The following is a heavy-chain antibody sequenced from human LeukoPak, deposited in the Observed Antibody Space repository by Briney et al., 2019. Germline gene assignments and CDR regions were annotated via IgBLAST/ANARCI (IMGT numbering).Heavy chain of an antibody. V-gene: IGHV3-7*01. J-gene: IGHJ4*02. Sequence: GGSLRLSCAASGFTFKSYWMTWVRQAPGKGLEWVANIKEDGSEKVYVDSLKGRFTISRDNAKNVVYLQMDSLRVEDTAFYYCARDIGDYWGQGTLVTVSS. D-gene: IGHD1-26*01. CDR3: ARDIGDY. CDR2: IKEDGSEK. CDR1: GFTFKSYW.